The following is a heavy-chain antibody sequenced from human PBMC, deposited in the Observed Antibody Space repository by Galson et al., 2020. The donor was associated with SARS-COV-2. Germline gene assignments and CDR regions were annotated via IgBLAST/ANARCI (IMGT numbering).Heavy chain of an antibody. CDR1: GGSFSGYY. CDR3: ARGASSSSWKYYYYYGMDV. D-gene: IGHD6-13*01. V-gene: IGHV4-34*01. Sequence: SETLSLTCAVYGGSFSGYYWSWIRQPPGKGLEWIGEINHSGSTNYNTSLKSRVTISVDTSKNQFSLKLSSVTAADTAVYYCARGASSSSWKYYYYYGMDVWGQGTTVTVSS. J-gene: IGHJ6*02. CDR2: INHSGST.